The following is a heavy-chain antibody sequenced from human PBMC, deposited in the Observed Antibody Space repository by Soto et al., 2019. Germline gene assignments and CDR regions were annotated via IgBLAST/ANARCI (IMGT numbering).Heavy chain of an antibody. D-gene: IGHD3-10*01. Sequence: QITLKESGPTLVKPTQTLTLTCTFSGFSLSTSGVGVGWIRQPPGKALEWLALIYWNDDKRYSPSLKSRLTITKHTSKNQVVLTMTNMDPVDTDTYYCAHRWSFGPTRWGQGTLVTVSS. J-gene: IGHJ4*02. CDR1: GFSLSTSGVG. CDR3: AHRWSFGPTR. CDR2: IYWNDDK. V-gene: IGHV2-5*01.